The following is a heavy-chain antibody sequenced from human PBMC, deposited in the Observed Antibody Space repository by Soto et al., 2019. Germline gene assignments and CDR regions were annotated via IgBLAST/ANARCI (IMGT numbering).Heavy chain of an antibody. J-gene: IGHJ5*02. V-gene: IGHV4-61*08. CDR1: GGSIDSVDYY. D-gene: IGHD1-7*01. CDR3: ARDVTATTRYLGP. CDR2: VYYSGTT. Sequence: PSETLSLTCTVSGGSIDSVDYYWIWIRQPPGKGLEWIGYVYYSGTTNYNPFLKSRVTLSLDKSKNQFSLKMNSVTAADTAVYYGARDVTATTRYLGPWGKGTLVT.